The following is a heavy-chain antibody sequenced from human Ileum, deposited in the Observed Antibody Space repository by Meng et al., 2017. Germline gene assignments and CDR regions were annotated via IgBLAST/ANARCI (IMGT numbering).Heavy chain of an antibody. CDR2: SNPGGGST. D-gene: IGHD3-16*01. CDR3: VREFRGGYFDY. J-gene: IGHJ4*02. CDR1: KYSFSNYY. V-gene: IGHV1-46*01. Sequence: VQWWCEGKMPGASVKYSRKSSKYSFSNYYLHGMRQAPGQGLEWLGVSNPGGGSTNYAQKFQGRVTMTRDTSANTVYMELGSLKSEDTAVYYCVREFRGGYFDYWGQGTLVTVSS.